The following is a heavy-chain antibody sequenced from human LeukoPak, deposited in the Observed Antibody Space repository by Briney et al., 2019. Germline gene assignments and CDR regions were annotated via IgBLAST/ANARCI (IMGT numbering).Heavy chain of an antibody. D-gene: IGHD3-10*01. V-gene: IGHV4-59*01. CDR1: GGSISSYY. Sequence: SETLSLTCAVYGGSISSYYWSWIRQPPGKGLEWIGYIYYSGSTNYNPSLKSRVTISVDTSKNQFSLKLSSVTAADTAVYYCARVVRGVLPDYWGQGTLVTVSS. J-gene: IGHJ4*02. CDR3: ARVVRGVLPDY. CDR2: IYYSGST.